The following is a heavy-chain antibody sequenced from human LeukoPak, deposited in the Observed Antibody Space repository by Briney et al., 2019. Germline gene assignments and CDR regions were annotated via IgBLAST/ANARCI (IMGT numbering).Heavy chain of an antibody. Sequence: GGSLRLSCAASGFTFSSYAMHWVRQAPGKGLEWVAVISYDGSNKYYADSAKGRFTISRDNSKNTLYLQMNSLRVEDTAVYYCARGTRSGSNYHFDYWGRGTLVTVSS. D-gene: IGHD3-10*01. J-gene: IGHJ4*02. V-gene: IGHV3-30*04. CDR1: GFTFSSYA. CDR2: ISYDGSNK. CDR3: ARGTRSGSNYHFDY.